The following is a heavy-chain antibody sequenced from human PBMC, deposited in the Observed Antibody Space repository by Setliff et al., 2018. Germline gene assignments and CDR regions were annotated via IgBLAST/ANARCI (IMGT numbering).Heavy chain of an antibody. CDR1: GGSFSGYY. D-gene: IGHD6-6*01. CDR2: VKHTGST. CDR3: ARGRNVAARLFDS. V-gene: IGHV4-34*01. J-gene: IGHJ4*02. Sequence: SETLSLTCAVYGGSFSGYYWSWIRQSPGKGLEWIGEVKHTGSTNYNPSLKSRVSISVDTSKNQFSLKLSSVTAADTAVYFCARGRNVAARLFDSWGQGTLVTVSS.